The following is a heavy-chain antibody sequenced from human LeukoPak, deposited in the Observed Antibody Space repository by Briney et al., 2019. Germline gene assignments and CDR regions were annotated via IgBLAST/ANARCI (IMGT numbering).Heavy chain of an antibody. CDR3: AATVVSPDYYYYYMDV. V-gene: IGHV4-34*01. Sequence: SETLSLTCAVYGGSFSGYYWSWIRQPPGKGLEWIGEINHSGSTNYNPSLKSRVTTSVDTSKNQFSLKLSSVTAADTAVYYCAATVVSPDYYYYYMDVWGKGTTVTISS. CDR1: GGSFSGYY. J-gene: IGHJ6*03. D-gene: IGHD4-23*01. CDR2: INHSGST.